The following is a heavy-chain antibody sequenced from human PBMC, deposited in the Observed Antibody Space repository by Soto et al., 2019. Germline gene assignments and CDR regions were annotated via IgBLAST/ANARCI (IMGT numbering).Heavy chain of an antibody. CDR3: ARGIGAAAGTPIYYYYGMDV. J-gene: IGHJ6*02. D-gene: IGHD6-13*01. V-gene: IGHV4-34*01. CDR1: GGSFSGYY. CDR2: INHSGST. Sequence: PSETLSLTCAVYGGSFSGYYWSWIRQPPGKGLEWIGEINHSGSTNYNPSLKSRVTISVDTSKNQFSLKLSSVTAADTAVYYCARGIGAAAGTPIYYYYGMDVWGQGTTVTVSS.